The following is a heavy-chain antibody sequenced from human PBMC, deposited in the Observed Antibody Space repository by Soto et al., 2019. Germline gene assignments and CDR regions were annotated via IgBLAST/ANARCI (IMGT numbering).Heavy chain of an antibody. CDR3: ATQEVGGSYVYTFDP. J-gene: IGHJ5*02. Sequence: PSETLSLTCTVSGGSISRSSYYWGWIRPPPGKGLEWIGSIYYSGSTYYNPSLKSRVTISVDTSKNQFSLKLSSVTAADTAVYYCATQEVGGSYVYTFDPWGQGILVTVSS. CDR1: GGSISRSSYY. V-gene: IGHV4-39*01. CDR2: IYYSGST. D-gene: IGHD1-26*01.